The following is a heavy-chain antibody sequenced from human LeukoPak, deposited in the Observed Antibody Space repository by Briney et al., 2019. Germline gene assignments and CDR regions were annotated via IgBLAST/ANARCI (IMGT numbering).Heavy chain of an antibody. J-gene: IGHJ4*02. V-gene: IGHV4-38-2*02. CDR1: GYTISSGSN. CDR2: ISHSGSA. D-gene: IGHD1-26*01. CDR3: ARVTGGYYLGAVMS. Sequence: PSETLSLTCTVSGYTISSGSNWGWSRPPPGKGLEWIGIISHSGSAYNTPSLKSRVTISVDTSKNPFYPQLSTVTAADAAVYYCARVTGGYYLGAVMSRGQGTLVTVSS.